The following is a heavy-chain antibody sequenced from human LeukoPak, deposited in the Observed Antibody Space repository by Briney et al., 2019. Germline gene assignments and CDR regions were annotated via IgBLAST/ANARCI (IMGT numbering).Heavy chain of an antibody. CDR1: GFTFSSYA. V-gene: IGHV3-23*01. Sequence: GGSLRLSCAASGFTFSSYAMSWVRQAPGKGLEWVSAISGSGGSTYYADSVKGRFTISRDNSKNTLYLQMNSLRAEDTAVYYCAKDIQVGYSNYNYYMDVWGKGATVTVSS. CDR3: AKDIQVGYSNYNYYMDV. D-gene: IGHD4-11*01. CDR2: ISGSGGST. J-gene: IGHJ6*03.